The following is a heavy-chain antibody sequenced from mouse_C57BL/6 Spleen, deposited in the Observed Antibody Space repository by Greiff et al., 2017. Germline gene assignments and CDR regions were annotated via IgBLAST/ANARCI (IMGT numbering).Heavy chain of an antibody. J-gene: IGHJ2*01. Sequence: EVQLQQSGPELVKPGASVKISCKASGYTFTDYYMNWVKQSHGKSLEWIGDINPNNGGTSYNQKFKGKATLTVDKSSSTAYMELRSLTSEDSAVYYCAREGYYGSSLYFDYWGQGTTLTVSS. V-gene: IGHV1-26*01. CDR1: GYTFTDYY. CDR2: INPNNGGT. D-gene: IGHD1-1*01. CDR3: AREGYYGSSLYFDY.